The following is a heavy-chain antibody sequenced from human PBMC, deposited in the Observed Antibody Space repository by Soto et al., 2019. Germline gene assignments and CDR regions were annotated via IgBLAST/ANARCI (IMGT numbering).Heavy chain of an antibody. CDR2: IYYSGST. D-gene: IGHD3-10*01. J-gene: IGHJ5*02. V-gene: IGHV4-59*08. Sequence: SETLSLTCTVSGDSISEYYLSWIRQPPGKGLEWIGYIYYSGSTNSNNPSLKSRVAISVDTSKNEFSLKLSSVTVADTAVYYCARHSSGTSFDPWGQGTLVTVSS. CDR3: ARHSSGTSFDP. CDR1: GDSISEYY.